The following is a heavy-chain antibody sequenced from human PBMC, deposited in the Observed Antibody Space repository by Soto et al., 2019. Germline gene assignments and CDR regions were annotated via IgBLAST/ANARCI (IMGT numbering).Heavy chain of an antibody. V-gene: IGHV6-1*01. CDR3: ARDRTAADHPEHFDY. D-gene: IGHD6-13*01. CDR2: TYYRSKWYN. Sequence: PSQTLSLPCAISGDSVSSNSSACNFIRQSPSRGLEWLGRTYYRSKWYNDYAVSVKSRITINPDTSKNQFSLQLNSVTPEDTAVYYCARDRTAADHPEHFDYWGQGTLVTVSS. J-gene: IGHJ4*02. CDR1: GDSVSSNSSA.